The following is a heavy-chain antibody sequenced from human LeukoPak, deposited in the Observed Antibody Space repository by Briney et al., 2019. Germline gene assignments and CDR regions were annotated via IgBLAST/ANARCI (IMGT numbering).Heavy chain of an antibody. CDR3: AKEYSSSWPVGIDY. CDR2: IWYDGSNK. J-gene: IGHJ4*02. CDR1: GFTFSSYG. V-gene: IGHV3-33*06. D-gene: IGHD6-13*01. Sequence: GRSLRLSCAASGFTFSSYGMHWVRQAPGKGLEWVAVIWYDGSNKYYADSVKGRFTISRDNSKNTLYLQMNSPRAEDTAVYYCAKEYSSSWPVGIDYWGQGTLVTVSS.